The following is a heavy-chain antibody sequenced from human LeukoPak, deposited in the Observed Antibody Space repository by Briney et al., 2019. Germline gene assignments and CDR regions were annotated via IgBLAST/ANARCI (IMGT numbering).Heavy chain of an antibody. CDR1: GYTFNDHY. D-gene: IGHD4-23*01. Sequence: GASVTVSCKASGYTFNDHYMHWVRQAAGQGLEWVGWINPDSGGTNYAQKLQGRVTMTRDTSINTAYMEVSRLRSDDTAVYYCASIGGTSLEYWGQGTLVTVS. CDR2: INPDSGGT. J-gene: IGHJ4*02. CDR3: ASIGGTSLEY. V-gene: IGHV1-2*02.